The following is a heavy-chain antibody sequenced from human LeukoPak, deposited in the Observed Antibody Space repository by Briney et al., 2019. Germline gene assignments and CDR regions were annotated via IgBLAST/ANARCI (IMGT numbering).Heavy chain of an antibody. CDR1: GGTFSSYA. Sequence: GASVKVSCKASGGTFSSYAISWVRQAPGQGLEWMGGIIPIFGTANYAQKFQGRVTITADESTSTAYMELSSLRSEDTAVYYCARDSRIAAADNPDAFDIWGQGTMVTVSS. D-gene: IGHD6-13*01. J-gene: IGHJ3*02. CDR2: IIPIFGTA. V-gene: IGHV1-69*13. CDR3: ARDSRIAAADNPDAFDI.